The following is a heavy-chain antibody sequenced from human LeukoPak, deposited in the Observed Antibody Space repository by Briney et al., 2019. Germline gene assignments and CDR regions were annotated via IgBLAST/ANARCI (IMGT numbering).Heavy chain of an antibody. CDR2: ISYDGSNK. CDR1: GFTFSSYA. Sequence: GGSLRLSCAASGFTFSSYAMHWVRLAPGKGLEWVAVISYDGSNKYYADSVKGRFTISRDNSKNTLYLQMNSLRAEDTAVYYCARDLGIALDYWGQGTLVTVSS. V-gene: IGHV3-30*04. D-gene: IGHD6-13*01. J-gene: IGHJ4*02. CDR3: ARDLGIALDY.